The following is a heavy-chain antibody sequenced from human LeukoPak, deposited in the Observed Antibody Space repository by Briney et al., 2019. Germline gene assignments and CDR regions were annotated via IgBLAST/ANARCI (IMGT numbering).Heavy chain of an antibody. CDR2: IYHSGST. D-gene: IGHD1-1*01. V-gene: IGHV4-59*01. J-gene: IGHJ4*02. CDR3: ASIKASGGFDY. Sequence: SETLSLTCTVSGGSISSYYWSWIRQLPGKGLEWIGYIYHSGSTNCNPSLKSRVTISIDTSKSQFSLNLSSVTAADTAVYYCASIKASGGFDYWGQGTLVTVSS. CDR1: GGSISSYY.